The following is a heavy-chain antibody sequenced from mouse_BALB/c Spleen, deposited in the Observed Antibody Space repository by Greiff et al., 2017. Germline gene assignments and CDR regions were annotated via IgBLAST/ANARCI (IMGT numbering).Heavy chain of an antibody. J-gene: IGHJ1*01. D-gene: IGHD4-1*01. CDR2: ISSGGSYT. CDR3: ARQKTGTYWYFDV. V-gene: IGHV5-9-3*01. CDR1: GFTFSSYA. Sequence: EVKLVESGGGLVKPGGSLKLSCAASGFTFSSYAMSWVRQTPEKRLEWVATISSGGSYTYYPDSVKGRFTISRDNAKNTLYLQMSSLRSEDTAMYYCARQKTGTYWYFDVWGAGTTVTVSS.